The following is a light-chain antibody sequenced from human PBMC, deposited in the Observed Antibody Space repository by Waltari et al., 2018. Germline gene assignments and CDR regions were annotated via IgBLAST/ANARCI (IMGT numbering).Light chain of an antibody. J-gene: IGLJ1*01. Sequence: QSVLTQPPSASETPGQRVTISCSGSNANLGSNFLYWYQQLPGTAPKLLIYRNNQRPSGVPDGFSASKSGTSASLAIDGLRSEDEAIYYCASWDDSHYVFGPGTQVTVL. CDR3: ASWDDSHYV. CDR1: NANLGSNF. V-gene: IGLV1-47*01. CDR2: RNN.